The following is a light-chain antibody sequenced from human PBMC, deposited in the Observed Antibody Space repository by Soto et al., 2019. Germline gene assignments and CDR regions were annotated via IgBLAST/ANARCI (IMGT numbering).Light chain of an antibody. Sequence: QSALTQPPSVSGAPGQRITISCTGGSSNIGANFDVHWYQQHPGKAPKLMIYEVNRRPSGVPDRFSGSKSGNTASLTVSGLQAEDEADYYCSSYAGSSNVFGTGTKVTVL. J-gene: IGLJ1*01. CDR1: SSNIGANFD. V-gene: IGLV2-8*01. CDR3: SSYAGSSNV. CDR2: EVN.